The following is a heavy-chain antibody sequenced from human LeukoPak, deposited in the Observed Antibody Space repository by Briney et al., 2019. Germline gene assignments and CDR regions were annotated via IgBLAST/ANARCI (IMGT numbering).Heavy chain of an antibody. CDR3: ARVGTVAGTFIFRY. J-gene: IGHJ4*02. D-gene: IGHD6-19*01. CDR1: GYTFTSYD. V-gene: IGHV1-8*03. Sequence: ASVKVSCKASGYTFTSYDINWVRQATGQGLEWMGWMNPNSGNTGYAQKFQGRVTITRNTSISTAYMGLSSLRSEDTAVYYCARVGTVAGTFIFRYWGQGTLVTVSS. CDR2: MNPNSGNT.